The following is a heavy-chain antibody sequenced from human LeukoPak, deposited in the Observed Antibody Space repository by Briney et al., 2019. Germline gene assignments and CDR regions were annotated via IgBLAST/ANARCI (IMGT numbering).Heavy chain of an antibody. CDR2: ISYDGSSK. CDR3: AREGSSLLDY. Sequence: GGSLRLSCAASGFTFSTYAMHWVRQAPGKGLEWVAVISYDGSSKYYADSVKGRFTISRDNSKNTLYLQMNSLRAEDTAVYYCAREGSSLLDYWGQGTLVTVSS. CDR1: GFTFSTYA. J-gene: IGHJ4*02. V-gene: IGHV3-30*04. D-gene: IGHD6-13*01.